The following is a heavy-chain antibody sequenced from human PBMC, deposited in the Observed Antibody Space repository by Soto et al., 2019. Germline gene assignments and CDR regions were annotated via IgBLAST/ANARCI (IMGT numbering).Heavy chain of an antibody. CDR2: IRGSGGTT. V-gene: IGHV3-23*01. J-gene: IGHJ6*02. CDR3: ANNAMVRGAYPAYYYGMDV. Sequence: EVQLLESGGGLVQPGGSLRLSCAASGFTFSSYAMTWVSQAPGKGLEWVSVIRGSGGTTYYADSVKGRFTISRDNSKNPLYLQMNSLRAEDTAVYYCANNAMVRGAYPAYYYGMDVWGQGTTVTVSS. CDR1: GFTFSSYA. D-gene: IGHD3-10*01.